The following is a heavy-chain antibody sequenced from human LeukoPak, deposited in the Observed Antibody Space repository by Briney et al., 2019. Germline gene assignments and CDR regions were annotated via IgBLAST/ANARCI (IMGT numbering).Heavy chain of an antibody. CDR2: INPSSGGT. CDR3: ARGSAVAGVSFDY. Sequence: ASVKVSCKASGYTFTGYYMHWVRQAPGQGLEWMGWINPSSGGTNYAQKFQGRVTMTRDTSISTAYMELSRLRSDDTAVYYCARGSAVAGVSFDYWGQGTLVTVSS. J-gene: IGHJ4*02. V-gene: IGHV1-2*02. CDR1: GYTFTGYY. D-gene: IGHD6-19*01.